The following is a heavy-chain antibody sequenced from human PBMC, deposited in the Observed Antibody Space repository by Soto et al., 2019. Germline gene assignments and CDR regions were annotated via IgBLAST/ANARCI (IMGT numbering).Heavy chain of an antibody. CDR3: ARSQGSSTSLEIYYYYYYGMDV. CDR2: IIPISGTA. Sequence: QVKLVQSGAEVKKPGSSVKVSCKASGGTFSSYAISWVRQAPGQGLEWMGGIIPISGTANYAQKFQGRVTITADESTSTAYMALSRLRSEDTAVYYCARSQGSSTSLEIYYYYYYGMDVWGQGTTVTVSS. D-gene: IGHD2-2*01. V-gene: IGHV1-69*01. J-gene: IGHJ6*02. CDR1: GGTFSSYA.